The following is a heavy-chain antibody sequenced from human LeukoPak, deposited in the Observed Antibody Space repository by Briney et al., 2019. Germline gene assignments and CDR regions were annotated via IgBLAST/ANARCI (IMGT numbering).Heavy chain of an antibody. CDR3: ARRDDSSGYYYDY. V-gene: IGHV3-66*02. CDR1: GFTVSSNY. J-gene: IGHJ4*02. D-gene: IGHD3-22*01. Sequence: GGSLRLSCAASGFTVSSNYMSWVRQAPGKGLEWVSVIYSGGSTYYADSVKGRFTISRDNSKNTLYLQMNSLRAEDTAVYYCARRDDSSGYYYDYWGQGTLVTVSS. CDR2: IYSGGST.